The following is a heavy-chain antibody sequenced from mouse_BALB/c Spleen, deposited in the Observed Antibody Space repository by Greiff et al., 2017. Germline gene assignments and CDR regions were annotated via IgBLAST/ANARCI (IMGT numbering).Heavy chain of an antibody. J-gene: IGHJ2*01. CDR1: GYSITSDYA. CDR3: ANGYYFDY. D-gene: IGHD2-2*01. V-gene: IGHV3-2*02. CDR2: ISYSGST. Sequence: EVKLLESGPGLVKPSQSLSLTCTVTGYSITSDYAWNWIRQFPGNKLEWMGYISYSGSTSYNPSLKSRISITRDTSKNQFFLQLNSVTTEDTATYYCANGYYFDYWGQGTTLTVSS.